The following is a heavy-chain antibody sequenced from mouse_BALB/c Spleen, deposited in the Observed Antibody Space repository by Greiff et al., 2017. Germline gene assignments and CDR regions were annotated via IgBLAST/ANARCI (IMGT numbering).Heavy chain of an antibody. CDR1: GYTFTSYW. CDR3: ARRGYFDY. Sequence: QVHVKQSGAELAKPGASVKMSCKASGYTFTSYWMHWVKQRPGQGLEWIGYINPSTGYTEYNQKFKDKATLTADKSSSTAYMQLSSLTSEDSAVYYCARRGYFDYWGQGTTLTVSS. V-gene: IGHV1-7*01. CDR2: INPSTGYT. J-gene: IGHJ2*01.